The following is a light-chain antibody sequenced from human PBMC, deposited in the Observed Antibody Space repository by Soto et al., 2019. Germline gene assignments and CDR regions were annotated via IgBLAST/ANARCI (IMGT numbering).Light chain of an antibody. V-gene: IGLV2-8*01. Sequence: QSALTQPPSASGSPGQSVTISCTGTSTDVGSYNYVSWYQRHPGKAPKLIIYEVNKRPSGVPDRFSGSKSGNTASLTVSGLQAEDEADYYCSSYLHYHREVFGTGTRSPS. CDR3: SSYLHYHREV. CDR2: EVN. J-gene: IGLJ1*01. CDR1: STDVGSYNY.